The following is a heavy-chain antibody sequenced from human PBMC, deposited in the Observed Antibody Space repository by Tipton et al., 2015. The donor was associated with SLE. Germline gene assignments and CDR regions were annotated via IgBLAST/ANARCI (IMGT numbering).Heavy chain of an antibody. D-gene: IGHD6-19*01. V-gene: IGHV4-61*08. CDR1: GGSISSGDYY. J-gene: IGHJ3*02. CDR3: ARASIAVAENDAFDI. Sequence: TLSLTCTVSGGSISSGDYYWSWIRQPPGKGLEWIGYIYYSGSTNYNPSLKSRVTISVDTSKNQFSLKLSSVTAADTAVYYCARASIAVAENDAFDIWGQGTMVTVSS. CDR2: IYYSGST.